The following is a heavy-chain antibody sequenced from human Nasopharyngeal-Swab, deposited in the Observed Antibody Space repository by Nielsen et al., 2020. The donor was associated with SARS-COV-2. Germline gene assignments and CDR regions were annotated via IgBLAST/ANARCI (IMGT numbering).Heavy chain of an antibody. V-gene: IGHV3-23*03. J-gene: IGHJ6*02. CDR1: GFTFSSYA. Sequence: GESLKISCAAFGFTFSSYAMSWVHQAPGKGLEWVSVIYSGGSSTYYADSVKGRFTISRDNSKNTLYLQMNSLRAEDTAVYYCAKDHSPYGSGSYPYYYYGMDVWGQGTTVTVSS. CDR3: AKDHSPYGSGSYPYYYYGMDV. D-gene: IGHD3-10*01. CDR2: IYSGGSST.